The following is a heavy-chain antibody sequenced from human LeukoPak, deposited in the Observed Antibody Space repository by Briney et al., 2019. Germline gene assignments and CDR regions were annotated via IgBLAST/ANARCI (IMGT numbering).Heavy chain of an antibody. Sequence: KPSETLSLTCTVSGGSISSSSYYWGWIRQPPGKGLEWIGSIYYSGNTYYNPSLKSRVTISVDTSKNQFSLKLSSVTAADTAVHYCARPSPGLIAVAGEKGYFDYWGQGTLVTVSS. CDR1: GGSISSSSYY. CDR3: ARPSPGLIAVAGEKGYFDY. J-gene: IGHJ4*02. D-gene: IGHD6-19*01. V-gene: IGHV4-39*01. CDR2: IYYSGNT.